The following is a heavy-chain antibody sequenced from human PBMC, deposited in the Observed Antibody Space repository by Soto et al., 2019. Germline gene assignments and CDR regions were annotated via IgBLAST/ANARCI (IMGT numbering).Heavy chain of an antibody. Sequence: QVQLVQSGAEVKKPGSSVKVSCKASGGTFSSYTISWVRQAPGQGLEWMGRIIPILGIANYAQKFQGRVTXTXVKSTSTAYMELSSLRSEDTAVYYCAMSSSWPWLDYWGQGTLVTVSS. D-gene: IGHD6-13*01. CDR1: GGTFSSYT. CDR2: IIPILGIA. J-gene: IGHJ4*02. V-gene: IGHV1-69*02. CDR3: AMSSSWPWLDY.